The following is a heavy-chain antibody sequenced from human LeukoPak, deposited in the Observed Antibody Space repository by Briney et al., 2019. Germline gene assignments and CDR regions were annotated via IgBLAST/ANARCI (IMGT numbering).Heavy chain of an antibody. J-gene: IGHJ4*02. Sequence: PSETLSLTCTVSGGSISSSSYYWGWIRQPPGKGLEWIGSMYYSGSTFHIPSLKSRVTMSVDTSKNQFSLELTSLTAADTAVYYCARHLPHVGTPTILDYWGQGTLVTVSP. CDR2: MYYSGST. CDR1: GGSISSSSYY. D-gene: IGHD5-24*01. CDR3: ARHLPHVGTPTILDY. V-gene: IGHV4-39*01.